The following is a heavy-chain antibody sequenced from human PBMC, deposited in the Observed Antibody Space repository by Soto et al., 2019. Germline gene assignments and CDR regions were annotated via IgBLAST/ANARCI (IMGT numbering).Heavy chain of an antibody. V-gene: IGHV1-18*01. CDR1: GYTFTSYG. CDR2: ISAYNGNT. J-gene: IGHJ4*02. D-gene: IGHD6-19*01. CDR3: AREVAVAGTLGY. Sequence: ASVKVSCKASGYTFTSYGISWVRQAPGQGLEWMGWISAYNGNTNYAQRLQGRVTMTTDTSTSTAYMELRSLRSDDTAVYYCAREVAVAGTLGYWGQGTLVTVSS.